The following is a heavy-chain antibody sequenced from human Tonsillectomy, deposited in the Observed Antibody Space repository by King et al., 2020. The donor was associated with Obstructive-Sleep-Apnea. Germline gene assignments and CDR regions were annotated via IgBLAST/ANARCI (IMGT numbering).Heavy chain of an antibody. Sequence: VQLVESGGGLVQPGGSLRLSCAASGFTFRSYWMHWVRQAPGKGLVWVSRINSDGSSPSYADSVKGRFTISRDNAKNKLYLQMNSLRAEDTAVYYCARDWGYYDSSGYSHWGQGTLVTVSS. J-gene: IGHJ4*02. CDR2: INSDGSSP. CDR1: GFTFRSYW. D-gene: IGHD3-22*01. V-gene: IGHV3-74*01. CDR3: ARDWGYYDSSGYSH.